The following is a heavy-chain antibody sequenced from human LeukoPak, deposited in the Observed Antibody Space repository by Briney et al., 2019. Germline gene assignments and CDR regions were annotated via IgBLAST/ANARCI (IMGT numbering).Heavy chain of an antibody. V-gene: IGHV4-4*02. J-gene: IGHJ5*02. CDR3: ARVLKAGYGSGSYYDWFDP. CDR2: IYHSGST. Sequence: SETLSLTCAVSGGSISSSNWWSWVRQPPGQGLAWIGEIYHSGSTNYNPSLKSRVTISVDKSKNQFSLKLSSVTAADTAVYYCARVLKAGYGSGSYYDWFDPWGQGTLVTVSS. CDR1: GGSISSSNW. D-gene: IGHD3-10*01.